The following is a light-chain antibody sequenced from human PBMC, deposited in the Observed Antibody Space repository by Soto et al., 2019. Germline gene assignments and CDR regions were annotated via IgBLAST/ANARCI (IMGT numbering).Light chain of an antibody. CDR1: QSVLYSSNNR. CDR2: WSS. J-gene: IGKJ1*01. V-gene: IGKV4-1*01. Sequence: DIVMTQSPDSLAVSLGERATINCKSSQSVLYSSNNRLAWFQQKPGQPPKLLIYWSSTRKSGVPDRFSGSGSGTDFTLTISSLQAEDVAVYYCQQYYAIPLTFGQGTKVEIK. CDR3: QQYYAIPLT.